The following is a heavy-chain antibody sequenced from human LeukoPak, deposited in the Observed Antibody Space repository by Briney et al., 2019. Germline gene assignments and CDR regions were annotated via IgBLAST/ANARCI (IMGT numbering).Heavy chain of an antibody. J-gene: IGHJ4*02. D-gene: IGHD6-13*01. V-gene: IGHV1-18*04. CDR1: GYTFTGYY. CDR2: ISAYNGNT. Sequence: ASVKVSCKASGYTFTGYYMHWVRQAPGQGLEWMGWISAYNGNTNYAQKLQGRVTMTTDTSTSTAYMELRSLRSDDTAVYYCARDPDSSHFDYWGQGTLVTVSS. CDR3: ARDPDSSHFDY.